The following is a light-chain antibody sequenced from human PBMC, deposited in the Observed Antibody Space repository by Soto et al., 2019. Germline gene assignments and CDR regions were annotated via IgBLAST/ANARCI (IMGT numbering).Light chain of an antibody. CDR1: QDIGSW. Sequence: QLTKSQSSLSASVGDRVTITCLAGQDIGSWLTWYQHKPGKAPKLLISTASSLQSGVPSRFSGSGSGTDFTLTISSLEPDDFAVYYCQQFDDSRQLWTFGQGTKV. J-gene: IGKJ1*01. V-gene: IGKV1-12*01. CDR2: TAS. CDR3: QQFDDSRQLWT.